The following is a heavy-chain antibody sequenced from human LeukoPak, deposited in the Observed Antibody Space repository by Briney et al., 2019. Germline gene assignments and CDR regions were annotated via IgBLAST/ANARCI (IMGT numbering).Heavy chain of an antibody. Sequence: SETLSLTCSVSGRSLSSSSYYWRWIRQPPGKGVEWFGSIYYRGSTYYNPSLKSRVTISIDTSKNQFSLKLSSVTAADTAMYYCARHRGYDLWSGQNWFDPWGQGTLVTVSS. CDR1: GRSLSSSSYY. J-gene: IGHJ5*02. V-gene: IGHV4-39*01. CDR3: ARHRGYDLWSGQNWFDP. CDR2: IYYRGST. D-gene: IGHD3-3*01.